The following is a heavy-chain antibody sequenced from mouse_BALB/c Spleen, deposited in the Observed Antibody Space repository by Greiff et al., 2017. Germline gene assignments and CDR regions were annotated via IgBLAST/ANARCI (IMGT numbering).Heavy chain of an antibody. CDR3: ARKIIPYAMDY. V-gene: IGHV1-31*01. CDR2: INPYNGAT. Sequence: DVQLQESGPELVKPGASVKISCKASGYSFTGYYMHWVKQSHVKSLEWIGRINPYNGATSYNQNFKDKASLTVDKSSSTAYMELHSLTSEDSAVYYCARKIIPYAMDYWGQGTSVTVSS. CDR1: GYSFTGYY. J-gene: IGHJ4*01. D-gene: IGHD2-4*01.